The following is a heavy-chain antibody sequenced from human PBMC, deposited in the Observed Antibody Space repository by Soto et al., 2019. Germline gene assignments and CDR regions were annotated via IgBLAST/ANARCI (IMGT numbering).Heavy chain of an antibody. V-gene: IGHV3-9*01. CDR2: ISWNSGSI. CDR1: GFTFDDYA. D-gene: IGHD3-3*01. Sequence: PGGSLRLSCAASGFTFDDYAMHWVRQAPGKGLEWVSGISWNSGSIGYADSVKGPFTISRDNAKNSLYLQMNSLRAEDTALYYCAKDLDDYYYGMDVWGQGTTVTVSS. J-gene: IGHJ6*02. CDR3: AKDLDDYYYGMDV.